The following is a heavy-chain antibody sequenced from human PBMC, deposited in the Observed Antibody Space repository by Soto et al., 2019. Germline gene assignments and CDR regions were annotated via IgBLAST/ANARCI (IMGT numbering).Heavy chain of an antibody. D-gene: IGHD6-13*01. J-gene: IGHJ6*02. Sequence: SETLSLTCAVYGGSFSGYYWSWIRQPPGKGLEWIGEINHSGSTNYNPSLKSRVTISVDTSKNQFSLKLSSVTAADTAVYYCARLNQQQLVPRYYYYGMDVWGQGTTVTVS. CDR1: GGSFSGYY. CDR2: INHSGST. V-gene: IGHV4-34*01. CDR3: ARLNQQQLVPRYYYYGMDV.